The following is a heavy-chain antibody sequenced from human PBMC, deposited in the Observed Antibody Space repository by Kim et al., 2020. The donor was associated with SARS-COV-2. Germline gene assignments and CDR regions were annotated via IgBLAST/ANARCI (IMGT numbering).Heavy chain of an antibody. J-gene: IGHJ4*02. CDR3: AREPPKNPIAVAAKGY. Sequence: SLKSRVTISVDTSKNQFSLKLSSVTAADTAVYYCAREPPKNPIAVAAKGYWGQGTLVTVSS. D-gene: IGHD6-19*01. V-gene: IGHV4-59*01.